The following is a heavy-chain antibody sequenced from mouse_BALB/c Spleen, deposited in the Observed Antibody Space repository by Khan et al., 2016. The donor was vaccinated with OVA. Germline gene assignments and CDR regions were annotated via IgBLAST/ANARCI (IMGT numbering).Heavy chain of an antibody. CDR1: GYSFTSYY. CDR2: IDPFNGGT. Sequence: VQLKESGPELMKPGASVKISCKASGYSFTSYYIHWVKQSPGKSLEWIGYIDPFNGGTSYNPKFKGKATLTVDKSSSTAYMHLSSLKSDDSAVFYCARHGYVAVFAYWGQGTLVTVSA. D-gene: IGHD2-2*01. J-gene: IGHJ3*01. V-gene: IGHV1S135*01. CDR3: ARHGYVAVFAY.